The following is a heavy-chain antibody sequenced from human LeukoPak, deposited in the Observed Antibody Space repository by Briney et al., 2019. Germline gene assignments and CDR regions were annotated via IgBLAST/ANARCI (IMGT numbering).Heavy chain of an antibody. CDR1: GFTFSVYA. J-gene: IGHJ4*02. D-gene: IGHD6-19*01. Sequence: QSGGSLRLSCAASGFTFSVYAMHWVRQAPGKGLEWVAVISYDGSNKYYADSVKGRFTISRDNSKNTLYLQMNSLRAEDTAVYYCARPSGGTYYFDYWGQGTLVTVSS. CDR3: ARPSGGTYYFDY. V-gene: IGHV3-30*04. CDR2: ISYDGSNK.